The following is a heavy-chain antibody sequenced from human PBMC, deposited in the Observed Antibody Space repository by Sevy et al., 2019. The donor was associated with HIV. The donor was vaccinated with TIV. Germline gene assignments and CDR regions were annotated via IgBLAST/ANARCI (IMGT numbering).Heavy chain of an antibody. CDR2: IIPISPTA. J-gene: IGHJ3*02. CDR1: GGTFSSYA. Sequence: ASVKVSCKAFGGTFSSYAISWVRQAPGQGLEWMGGIIPISPTANYAQKFQGRVTITADESTCTAYMEMSGLRSEDTAVYYCASTDYYDSDGYYLYAFDIWGQGTMVTVSS. V-gene: IGHV1-69*13. D-gene: IGHD3-22*01. CDR3: ASTDYYDSDGYYLYAFDI.